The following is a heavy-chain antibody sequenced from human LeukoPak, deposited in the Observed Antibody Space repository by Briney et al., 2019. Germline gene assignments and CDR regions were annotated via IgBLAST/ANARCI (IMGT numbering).Heavy chain of an antibody. Sequence: PGGSLRLSCAASGFTFSSHSMNWVRQAPGKGLEWVSYISSSSSARYYADSVKGRFTISRDDARNSLYLQMNSLRAEDTALYYCTKGAVPAAISGYFDYWGQGTLVTVSS. D-gene: IGHD2-2*01. CDR1: GFTFSSHS. J-gene: IGHJ4*02. CDR3: TKGAVPAAISGYFDY. V-gene: IGHV3-48*01. CDR2: ISSSSSAR.